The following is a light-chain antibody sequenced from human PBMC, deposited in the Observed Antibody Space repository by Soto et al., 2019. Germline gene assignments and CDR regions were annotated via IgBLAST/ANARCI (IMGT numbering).Light chain of an antibody. Sequence: DIQMTQSPSTLSASVGDRVTITCRASQSISSWLAWYQQKPGKAAKLLIYDASSLESGVPSRFSGSGSGTEFTLTISSLQPDDFATYYCQQYNSSPTFGGGTKVEIK. V-gene: IGKV1-5*01. CDR1: QSISSW. CDR3: QQYNSSPT. CDR2: DAS. J-gene: IGKJ4*01.